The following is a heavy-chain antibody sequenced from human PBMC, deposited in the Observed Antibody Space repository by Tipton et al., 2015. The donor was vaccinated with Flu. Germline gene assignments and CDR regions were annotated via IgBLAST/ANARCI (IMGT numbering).Heavy chain of an antibody. D-gene: IGHD3-10*01. V-gene: IGHV4-38-2*02. CDR2: IFHGGNT. CDR3: ATYYYGSGTQSAFDY. CDR1: GYSISSGYY. Sequence: TLSLTCTVSGYSISSGYYWGCIRQPPGKGLEWIGSIFHGGNTYYNPSLKSRVTISVVTSKNQFSLKLGCVTAADTAVYSCATYYYGSGTQSAFDYWGQGTLVTVSS. J-gene: IGHJ4*02.